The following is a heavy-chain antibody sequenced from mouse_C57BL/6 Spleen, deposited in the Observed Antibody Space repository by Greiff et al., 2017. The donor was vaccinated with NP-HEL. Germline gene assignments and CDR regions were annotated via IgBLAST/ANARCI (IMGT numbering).Heavy chain of an antibody. CDR1: GFTFSDFY. CDR2: SRNKANDYTT. Sequence: EVQGVESGGGLVQSGRSLRLSCATSGFTFSDFYMEWVRQAPGKGLEWIAASRNKANDYTTEYSASVKGRFIVSRDTSQSILYLQMNALRAEDTAIYYCARDAYGSSYRYFDVWGTGTTVTVSS. V-gene: IGHV7-1*01. D-gene: IGHD1-1*01. CDR3: ARDAYGSSYRYFDV. J-gene: IGHJ1*03.